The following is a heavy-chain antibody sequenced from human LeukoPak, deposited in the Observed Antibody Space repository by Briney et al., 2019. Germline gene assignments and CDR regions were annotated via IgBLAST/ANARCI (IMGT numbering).Heavy chain of an antibody. CDR2: ISGSGGST. D-gene: IGHD2-2*01. CDR1: GFTFSSYA. V-gene: IGHV3-23*01. Sequence: GGSLRLSCAASGFTFSSYAMSWVRQAPGKGLEWVSAISGSGGSTYYADSVKGRFTISRDNAKNSLYLQMNSLRAEDTAVYYCARDRPLDIVVVPAAVSYYYYGMDVWGQGTTVTVSS. CDR3: ARDRPLDIVVVPAAVSYYYYGMDV. J-gene: IGHJ6*02.